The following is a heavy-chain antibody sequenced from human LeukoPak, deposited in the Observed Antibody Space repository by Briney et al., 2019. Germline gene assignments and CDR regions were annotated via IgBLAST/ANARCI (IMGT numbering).Heavy chain of an antibody. Sequence: GGSLRLSCATSGFTFSNYDMIWVRQAPGKGLEWVSSIRGTGGGGNTYSADSVKGRFTTSRDDSKSTLFPQMHSLTGEDTAVYYCTRNGGGLGYWGQGALVIVSS. J-gene: IGHJ4*02. CDR1: GFTFSNYD. CDR3: TRNGGGLGY. V-gene: IGHV3-23*01. CDR2: IRGTGGGGNT. D-gene: IGHD3-16*01.